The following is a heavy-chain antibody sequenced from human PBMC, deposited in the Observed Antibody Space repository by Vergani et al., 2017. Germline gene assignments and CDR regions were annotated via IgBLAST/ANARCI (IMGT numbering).Heavy chain of an antibody. V-gene: IGHV4-34*01. CDR3: ARLPRPTGYSDGYGFYYGMDV. CDR1: GGSFSGYY. Sequence: QVQLQQWGAGLLKPSETLSLTCAVYGGSFSGYYLSWIRQPPGKGLEWIGEINHSGSTNYNPSLKSRVTISVDTSKNQFSLKLSSVTAADTAVYYWARLPRPTGYSDGYGFYYGMDVWGQGTTVTVSS. CDR2: INHSGST. J-gene: IGHJ6*02. D-gene: IGHD5-18*01.